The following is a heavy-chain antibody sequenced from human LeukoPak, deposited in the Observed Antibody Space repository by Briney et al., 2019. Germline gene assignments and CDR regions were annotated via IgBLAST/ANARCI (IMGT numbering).Heavy chain of an antibody. CDR1: GYSFADYW. V-gene: IGHV5-51*01. CDR2: VYPGDSDT. J-gene: IGHJ6*02. CDR3: ARADQLRWFGDPRRPYYYGLDV. Sequence: GESLKISCKASGYSFADYWIGWVRQVPGKGLEWMGIVYPGDSDTRYSPSFQSQVTISADKSISTAYLQWSSLKASDAAIYYCARADQLRWFGDPRRPYYYGLDVWGQGTTVTVSS. D-gene: IGHD3-10*01.